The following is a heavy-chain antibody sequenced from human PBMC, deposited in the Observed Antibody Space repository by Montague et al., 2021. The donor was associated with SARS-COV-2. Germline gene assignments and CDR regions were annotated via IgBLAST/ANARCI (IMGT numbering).Heavy chain of an antibody. CDR1: GRSISTDHY. Sequence: SETLSLTCTVSGRSISTDHYWGWIRQPPGKGLEWIGGIHHSGNTYYNPSLKSRLTISIDTSKNQFSLKLTSLTAADTAVYYCASQVAYLAYFDPWGQGTWSPSPQ. J-gene: IGHJ5*02. CDR2: IHHSGNT. V-gene: IGHV4-38-2*02. D-gene: IGHD2-2*01. CDR3: ASQVAYLAYFDP.